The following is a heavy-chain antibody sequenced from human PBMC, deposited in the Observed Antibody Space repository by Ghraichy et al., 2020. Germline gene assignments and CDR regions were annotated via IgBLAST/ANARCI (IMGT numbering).Heavy chain of an antibody. J-gene: IGHJ4*02. Sequence: GESLNISCAASGFTFSSYAMSWVRQAPGKGLEWVSAISGSGGSTYYADSVKGRFTISRDNSKNTLYLQMNSLRAEDTAVYYCAKWVLRDGDFWSGYPGRFDYWGQGTLVTVSS. CDR3: AKWVLRDGDFWSGYPGRFDY. CDR1: GFTFSSYA. V-gene: IGHV3-23*01. D-gene: IGHD3-3*01. CDR2: ISGSGGST.